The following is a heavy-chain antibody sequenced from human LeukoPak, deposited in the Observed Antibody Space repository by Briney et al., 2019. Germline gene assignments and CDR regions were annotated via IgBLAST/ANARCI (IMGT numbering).Heavy chain of an antibody. Sequence: SGGSLRLSCAASGFTFSTYAMSWVRQAPGKGLEWVSVIRGSDDTTYYADSVKGRFTISRDNSKNTLYLQMDSLRAEDTAVYYCAKKTTDSSGYPYHFDYWGQGTLVTVSS. J-gene: IGHJ4*02. D-gene: IGHD3-22*01. CDR3: AKKTTDSSGYPYHFDY. CDR2: IRGSDDTT. V-gene: IGHV3-23*01. CDR1: GFTFSTYA.